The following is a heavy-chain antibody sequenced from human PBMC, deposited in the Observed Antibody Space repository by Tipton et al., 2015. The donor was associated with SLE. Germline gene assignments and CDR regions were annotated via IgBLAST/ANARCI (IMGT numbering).Heavy chain of an antibody. V-gene: IGHV4-34*01. CDR3: ARRRGLVVVVPAAMEGFDP. Sequence: LRLSCTVSGGSISSYYWSWIRQPPGKGLEWIGEINHSGSTNYNPSLKSRVTISVDTSKNQFSLKLSSVTAADTAVYYCARRRGLVVVVPAAMEGFDPWGQGTLVTVFS. D-gene: IGHD2-2*01. J-gene: IGHJ5*02. CDR1: GGSISSYY. CDR2: INHSGST.